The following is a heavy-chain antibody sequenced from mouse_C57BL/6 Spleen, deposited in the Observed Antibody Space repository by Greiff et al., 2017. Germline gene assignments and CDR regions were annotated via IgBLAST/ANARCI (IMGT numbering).Heavy chain of an antibody. V-gene: IGHV1-55*01. Sequence: QVQLQQSGAELVKPGASVKMSCKASGYTFTSYWITWVKQRPGQGLEWIGDIYPGSGSTNYNEKFKSKATLTVDTSSSTAYMQLSSLTSEDSAVYYCASPCYYGSSYGYFDVWGTGTTVTVSS. CDR3: ASPCYYGSSYGYFDV. D-gene: IGHD1-1*01. CDR1: GYTFTSYW. CDR2: IYPGSGST. J-gene: IGHJ1*03.